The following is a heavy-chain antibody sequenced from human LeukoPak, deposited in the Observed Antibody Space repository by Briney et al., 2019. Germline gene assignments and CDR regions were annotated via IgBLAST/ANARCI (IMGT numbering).Heavy chain of an antibody. CDR2: IYYSGST. CDR1: GGSISSGGYY. V-gene: IGHV4-31*03. Sequence: SQTLSLTCTVSGGSISSGGYYWSWIRQHPGKGLEWIGYIYYSGSTHYNPSLKSRVTISVDTSKNQFSLKLSSVTAADTAVYYCARGWDSSWYWFDPWGQGTLVTVSS. J-gene: IGHJ5*02. D-gene: IGHD6-13*01. CDR3: ARGWDSSWYWFDP.